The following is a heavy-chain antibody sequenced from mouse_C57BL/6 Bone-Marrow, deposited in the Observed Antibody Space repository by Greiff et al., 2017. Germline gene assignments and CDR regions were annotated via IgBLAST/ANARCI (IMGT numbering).Heavy chain of an antibody. V-gene: IGHV1-69*01. J-gene: IGHJ4*01. CDR2: IDPSDSYT. CDR3: AREDYAMDY. Sequence: VQLHQPGAELVMPGASVKLSCKASGYTFTSYWMHWVKQRPGQGLEWIGEIDPSDSYTNYNQKFKGKSTLTVDKSSSTAYMQLSSLTSEDSAVYYCAREDYAMDYWGQGTSVTVSS. CDR1: GYTFTSYW.